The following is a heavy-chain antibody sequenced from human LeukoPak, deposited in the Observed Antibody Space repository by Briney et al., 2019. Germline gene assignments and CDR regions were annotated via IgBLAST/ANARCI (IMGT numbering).Heavy chain of an antibody. V-gene: IGHV4-39*01. CDR1: GGSISSSSYY. CDR3: ARQRSISQAWFDP. D-gene: IGHD3-3*02. Sequence: NPSETLSLTCTVSGGSISSSSYYWGWIRQPPGKGLEWIGSIYYSGSTYYNPSLKSRVTISVDTSKNQFSLKLSSVTAADTAVYYCARQRSISQAWFDPWGQGTLVTVSS. CDR2: IYYSGST. J-gene: IGHJ5*02.